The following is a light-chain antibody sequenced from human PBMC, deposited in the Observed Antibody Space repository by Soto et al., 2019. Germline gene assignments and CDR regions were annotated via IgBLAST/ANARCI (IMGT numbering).Light chain of an antibody. V-gene: IGKV1-12*01. Sequence: DIQMTQSPSSVSASVGDRVTITCRASQGISSWLAWYQQKPGKAPKLLIYAASSLQSGVPSRFSGSGSGTDFTLTISRLEAEDFAVYYCQQYGGSLWTFGQGTKVDIK. CDR3: QQYGGSLWT. CDR1: QGISSW. J-gene: IGKJ1*01. CDR2: AAS.